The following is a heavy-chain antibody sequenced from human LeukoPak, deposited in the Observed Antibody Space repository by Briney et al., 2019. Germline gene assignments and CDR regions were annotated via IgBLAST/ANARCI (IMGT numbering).Heavy chain of an antibody. CDR1: GGSISSNY. Sequence: PSETLSLTCTVSGGSISSNYWSWIRQPPGEGLEWIGYIYYSGSTINNPSLKSRVTISVDTSKNQFPLKLSSVTAADTAVYYCARRAYSSGYYYFDYWGQGTLVTVSS. J-gene: IGHJ4*02. CDR3: ARRAYSSGYYYFDY. V-gene: IGHV4-59*01. CDR2: IYYSGST. D-gene: IGHD3-22*01.